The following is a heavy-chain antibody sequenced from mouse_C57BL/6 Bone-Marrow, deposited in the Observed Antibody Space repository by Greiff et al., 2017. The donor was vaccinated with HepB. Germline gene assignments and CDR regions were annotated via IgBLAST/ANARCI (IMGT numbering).Heavy chain of an antibody. Sequence: VQGVESGPGLVAPSQSLSITCTVSGFSLTSYAISWVRQPPGKGLEWLGVIWTGGGTNYNSALKSKLSISKDNSKSQVFLKMNSLQTDDTARYYCASHYYGSSVYYAMDYWGQGTSVTVSS. CDR3: ASHYYGSSVYYAMDY. CDR2: IWTGGGT. J-gene: IGHJ4*01. CDR1: GFSLTSYA. D-gene: IGHD1-1*01. V-gene: IGHV2-9-1*01.